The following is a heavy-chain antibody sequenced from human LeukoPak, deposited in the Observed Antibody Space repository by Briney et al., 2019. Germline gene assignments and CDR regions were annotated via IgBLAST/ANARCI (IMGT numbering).Heavy chain of an antibody. Sequence: ASAKVSCKASGYTFTSYAMHWVRQAPGQRLEWMGWINAGNGNTKYSQKFQGRVTITRDTSASTAYMELSSLRSEDTAVYYCASSATMSLYYSDYTGLDYWGQGTLVTVSS. CDR3: ASSATMSLYYSDYTGLDY. J-gene: IGHJ4*02. D-gene: IGHD4-11*01. CDR1: GYTFTSYA. V-gene: IGHV1-3*01. CDR2: INAGNGNT.